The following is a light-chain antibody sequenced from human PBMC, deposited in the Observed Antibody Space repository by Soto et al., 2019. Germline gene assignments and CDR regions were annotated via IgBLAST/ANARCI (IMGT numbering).Light chain of an antibody. V-gene: IGLV2-14*01. CDR3: CSFTSSSTWV. Sequence: QSVLTQSASVSGSPGQSITISCTGTSSDVGAYNYVSWYQQHPGKAPKLMIYDVSSRPSGVSNHFSGSKSGNTASLTISGLQAEDEADYYCCSFTSSSTWVFGGGTKVTVL. J-gene: IGLJ3*02. CDR1: SSDVGAYNY. CDR2: DVS.